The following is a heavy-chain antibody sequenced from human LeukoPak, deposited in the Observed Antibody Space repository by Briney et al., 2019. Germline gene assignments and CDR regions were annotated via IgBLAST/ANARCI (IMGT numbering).Heavy chain of an antibody. J-gene: IGHJ4*02. CDR1: GGTFSSYA. Sequence: SVKVSCKASGGTFSSYAISWVRQAPGQGLEWMGGIIPIFGTANYAEKFQGRVTITTDESTSTAYMELSSLRSEDMAVYYCARSTTVPFFDYWGQGTLVTVSS. D-gene: IGHD4-17*01. CDR3: ARSTTVPFFDY. CDR2: IIPIFGTA. V-gene: IGHV1-69*05.